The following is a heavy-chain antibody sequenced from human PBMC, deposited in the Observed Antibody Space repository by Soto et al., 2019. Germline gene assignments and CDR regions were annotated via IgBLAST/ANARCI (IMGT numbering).Heavy chain of an antibody. CDR3: ARDSGYYDSSGYSPLGY. Sequence: PGGSLRLSCAASGFTFSSFAMSWVRQAPGKGLDWVSAISGSGGSTYSADSVKGRFTISRDNSKNTLYLQMNSLRAEDTAVYYCARDSGYYDSSGYSPLGYWGQGTLVTVSS. V-gene: IGHV3-23*01. J-gene: IGHJ4*02. D-gene: IGHD3-22*01. CDR2: ISGSGGST. CDR1: GFTFSSFA.